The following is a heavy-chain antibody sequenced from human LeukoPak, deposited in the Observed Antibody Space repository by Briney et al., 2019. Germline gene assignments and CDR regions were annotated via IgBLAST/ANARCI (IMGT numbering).Heavy chain of an antibody. Sequence: ASVTVSCKASGGTFSSYAISWVRQAPGQGLEWMGGIIPIFGTANYAQKFQGRVTITADESTSTAYMELSSLRSEGTAVYYCAREIGITMVRGVINWFDCWGQGTLVTVSS. J-gene: IGHJ5*01. V-gene: IGHV1-69*13. D-gene: IGHD3-10*01. CDR3: AREIGITMVRGVINWFDC. CDR2: IIPIFGTA. CDR1: GGTFSSYA.